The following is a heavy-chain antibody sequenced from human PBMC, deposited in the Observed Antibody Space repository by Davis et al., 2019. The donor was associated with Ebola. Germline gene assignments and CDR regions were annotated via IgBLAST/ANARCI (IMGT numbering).Heavy chain of an antibody. V-gene: IGHV4-34*01. CDR2: INHSGST. CDR1: GGSFSGYY. CDR3: ARRVGWDPNP. J-gene: IGHJ5*02. Sequence: SETLSLTCAVSGGSFSGYYWSWIRQPPWKGLEWIGEINHSGSTNYNPSLKSRVTISVDTSKNQFSLKLSSVTAADTAVYYCARRVGWDPNPWGQGTLVTVSS. D-gene: IGHD6-19*01.